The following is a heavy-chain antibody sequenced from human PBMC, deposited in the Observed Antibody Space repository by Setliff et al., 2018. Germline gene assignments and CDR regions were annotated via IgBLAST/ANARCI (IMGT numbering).Heavy chain of an antibody. D-gene: IGHD3-22*01. Sequence: GGSLRLSCAASGFTFSSYAMRWVRQAPGKGLEWVAVISYDGSNKYYADSVKGRFTISRDNSKNTLYLQMNSLRAEDTAVYYCARDDTLLPHLHFYYYYGMDVWGQGTTVTVSS. V-gene: IGHV3-30-3*01. J-gene: IGHJ6*02. CDR2: ISYDGSNK. CDR3: ARDDTLLPHLHFYYYYGMDV. CDR1: GFTFSSYA.